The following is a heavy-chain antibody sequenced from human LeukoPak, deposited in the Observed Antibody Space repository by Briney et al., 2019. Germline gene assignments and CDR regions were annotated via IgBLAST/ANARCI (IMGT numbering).Heavy chain of an antibody. CDR3: ARDLGYYDSSGYHDAFDI. CDR2: ISSSGSTI. D-gene: IGHD3-22*01. Sequence: GGSLRLSCAASGFTFSSYEMNWVRQAPGKGLEWVSYISSSGSTIYYADSVKGRFTISRDNAKNSLYLQMNSLRAEDTAVYYCARDLGYYDSSGYHDAFDIWGQGTMVTVSS. J-gene: IGHJ3*02. V-gene: IGHV3-48*03. CDR1: GFTFSSYE.